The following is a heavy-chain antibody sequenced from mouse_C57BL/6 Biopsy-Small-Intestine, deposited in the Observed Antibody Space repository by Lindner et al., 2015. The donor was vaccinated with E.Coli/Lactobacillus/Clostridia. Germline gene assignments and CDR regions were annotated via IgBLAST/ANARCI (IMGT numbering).Heavy chain of an antibody. CDR1: GYTFTTYV. Sequence: VQLQESGPELVKPGASVKMSCKASGYTFTTYVMHWLKQKPGQGLEWIGYVNPYNDGTRYNEKFKGKATLTSDKSSSTAYMQLSSLTSEDSAVYFCARGGSYSNYRYFDVWGAGTTVTVSS. CDR2: VNPYNDGT. J-gene: IGHJ1*01. V-gene: IGHV1-14*01. CDR3: ARGGSYSNYRYFDV. D-gene: IGHD2-5*01.